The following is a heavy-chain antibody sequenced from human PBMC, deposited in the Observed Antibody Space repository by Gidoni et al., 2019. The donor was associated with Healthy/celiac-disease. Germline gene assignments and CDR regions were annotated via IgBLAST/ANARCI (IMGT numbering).Heavy chain of an antibody. V-gene: IGHV3-33*01. Sequence: QVQLVESGGGVVQPGRSLRLSCAASGFTFSSYGMHWVRQAPGKGLEWVAVIWYDGSNKYYADSVKGRFTISRDNSKNTLYLQMNSLRAEDTAVYYCARGTYLLSVRGVKWGYWGQGTLVTVSS. J-gene: IGHJ4*02. CDR1: GFTFSSYG. CDR2: IWYDGSNK. D-gene: IGHD3-10*01. CDR3: ARGTYLLSVRGVKWGY.